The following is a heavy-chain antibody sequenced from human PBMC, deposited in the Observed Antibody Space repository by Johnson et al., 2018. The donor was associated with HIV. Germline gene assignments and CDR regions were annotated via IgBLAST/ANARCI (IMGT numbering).Heavy chain of an antibody. J-gene: IGHJ3*02. Sequence: VQLVESGGGVVRPGGSLRLSCAASAFTFDDHGMSWVRQAPGKGLEWVSGINWNGGSTGYADSVKGRFTISRDNSKNSLYLQMNSLRAEDTALYYFARPLGTPMVQRVNDAFDIWGQGTMVTVSS. CDR2: INWNGGST. D-gene: IGHD3-10*01. CDR3: ARPLGTPMVQRVNDAFDI. CDR1: AFTFDDHG. V-gene: IGHV3-20*04.